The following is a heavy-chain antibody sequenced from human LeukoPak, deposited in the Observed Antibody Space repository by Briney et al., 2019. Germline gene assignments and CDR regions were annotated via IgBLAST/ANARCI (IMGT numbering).Heavy chain of an antibody. CDR1: GGSISSGSYY. CDR3: ARLTYSTGDFDY. CDR2: IYTSGST. D-gene: IGHD2-15*01. J-gene: IGHJ4*02. V-gene: IGHV4-61*02. Sequence: PSETLSLTCTVSGGSISSGSYYWSWIRQPAGKGLEWIGRIYTSGSTNYNPSLKSRVTISVDTSKNQFSPKLSSVTATDTAVYYCARLTYSTGDFDYWGQGTLVTVSS.